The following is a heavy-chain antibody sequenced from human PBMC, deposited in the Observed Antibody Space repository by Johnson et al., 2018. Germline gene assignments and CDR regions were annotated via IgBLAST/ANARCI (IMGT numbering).Heavy chain of an antibody. CDR1: GGSISSYY. D-gene: IGHD1-1*01. CDR3: VREGGTTFAFDV. Sequence: VQLVETGPGLVKPSETLSLTCTVSGGSISSYYWSWIRQPPGKGLEWIGYIYYSGSTNYNPSPKSPVTISVDTSKNQFSLKLSSVTAADTAVYYCVREGGTTFAFDVWGQGTLVTVSS. V-gene: IGHV4-59*01. J-gene: IGHJ3*01. CDR2: IYYSGST.